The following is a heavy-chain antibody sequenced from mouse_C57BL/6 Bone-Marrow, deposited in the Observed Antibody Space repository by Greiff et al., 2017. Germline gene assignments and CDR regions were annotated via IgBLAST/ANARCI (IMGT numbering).Heavy chain of an antibody. CDR1: GFNIKDAY. Sequence: EVQLQQSGAELVRPGASVKLSCTASGFNIKDAYIHWVKQRPEQGLEWIGWIDPEIGDTEYASKFQGKATFTSDTSSNTAYLQLSSLTSEDTAVYYCSSFDGNYFDFWGQGPPLTVAS. CDR3: SSFDGNYFDF. J-gene: IGHJ2*01. V-gene: IGHV14-4*01. CDR2: IDPEIGDT. D-gene: IGHD2-3*01.